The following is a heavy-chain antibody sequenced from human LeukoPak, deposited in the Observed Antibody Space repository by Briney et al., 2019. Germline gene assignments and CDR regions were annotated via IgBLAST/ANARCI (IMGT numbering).Heavy chain of an antibody. J-gene: IGHJ5*02. Sequence: KPSETLSLTCTVSGGSISSSSYYWGWIRQPPGKGPEWIGSIYYSGSTYYNPSLKSRVTISVDTSKNQFSLKLSSVTAADTAVYYCATSGSYPNWFDPWGQGTLVTVSS. CDR1: GGSISSSSYY. D-gene: IGHD1-26*01. CDR2: IYYSGST. V-gene: IGHV4-39*01. CDR3: ATSGSYPNWFDP.